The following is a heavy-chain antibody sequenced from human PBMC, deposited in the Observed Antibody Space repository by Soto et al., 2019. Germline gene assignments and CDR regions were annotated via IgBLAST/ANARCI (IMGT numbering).Heavy chain of an antibody. J-gene: IGHJ1*01. D-gene: IGHD4-17*01. CDR1: GFTFSSYG. Sequence: PGGSLRLSCAASGFTFSSYGMHWVRQAPGKGLEWVAVISYDGSNKYYADSVKGRFTISRDNSKNTLYLQMNSLRAEDTAVYYCAKDRTATPTENFQHWGQGTMVTVSS. CDR2: ISYDGSNK. CDR3: AKDRTATPTENFQH. V-gene: IGHV3-30*18.